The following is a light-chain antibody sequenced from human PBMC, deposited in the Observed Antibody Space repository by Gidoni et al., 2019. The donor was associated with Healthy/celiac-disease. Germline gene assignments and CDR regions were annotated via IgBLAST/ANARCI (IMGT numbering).Light chain of an antibody. CDR3: CSYAGSYTFVV. Sequence: QSALTQPRSVSGSPGQSVTISCTGTSSDVGGYNYFSWYQQHPGKAPKLMISDVSKRPSGVPDRFSGSKSGTPASLTISGLQAEDEADYYCCSYAGSYTFVVFGGGTKLTVL. V-gene: IGLV2-11*01. CDR1: SSDVGGYNY. CDR2: DVS. J-gene: IGLJ2*01.